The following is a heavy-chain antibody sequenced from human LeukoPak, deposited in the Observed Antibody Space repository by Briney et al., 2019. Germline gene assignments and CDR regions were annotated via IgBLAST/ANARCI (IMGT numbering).Heavy chain of an antibody. D-gene: IGHD2-2*01. Sequence: KSSETLSLTCTVSGGSISSHYWSWLRQPPGKGLEWIGYIYYSGSTNYNPSLKSRVTISVDTSKNQFSLKLSSVTAADTAVYYCARSDYCSSTTGFYYYYYMDVWGKGTTVTVSS. J-gene: IGHJ6*03. CDR3: ARSDYCSSTTGFYYYYYMDV. CDR1: GGSISSHY. V-gene: IGHV4-59*11. CDR2: IYYSGST.